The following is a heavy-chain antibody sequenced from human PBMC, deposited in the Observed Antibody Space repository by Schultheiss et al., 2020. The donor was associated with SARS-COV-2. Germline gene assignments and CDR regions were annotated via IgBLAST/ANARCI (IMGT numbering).Heavy chain of an antibody. J-gene: IGHJ6*03. CDR1: GFTFSSYA. Sequence: GGSLRLSCAASGFTFSSYAMHWVRQAPGKGLEWVAVISYDGSNKYYADSVKGRFTISRDNSKNTLYLQMNSLRAEDTAVYYCARGGTYCSSTSCYLDYYYYYMDVWGKGTTVTVSS. V-gene: IGHV3-30*04. D-gene: IGHD2-2*01. CDR3: ARGGTYCSSTSCYLDYYYYYMDV. CDR2: ISYDGSNK.